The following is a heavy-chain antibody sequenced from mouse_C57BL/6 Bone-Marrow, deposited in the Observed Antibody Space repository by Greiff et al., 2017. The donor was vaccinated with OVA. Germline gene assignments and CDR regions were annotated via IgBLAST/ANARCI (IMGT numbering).Heavy chain of an antibody. Sequence: LQQSGAELVRPGASVTLSCKASGYTFTDYEMLWVKQTPVHGLEWIGAIDPETGGTAYHQKFKGKAILTADKSSSTAYMELRSLTSEDSAVDYCTRGYSNYYAMDYWGQGTSVTVSS. D-gene: IGHD2-5*01. V-gene: IGHV1-15*01. J-gene: IGHJ4*01. CDR2: IDPETGGT. CDR3: TRGYSNYYAMDY. CDR1: GYTFTDYE.